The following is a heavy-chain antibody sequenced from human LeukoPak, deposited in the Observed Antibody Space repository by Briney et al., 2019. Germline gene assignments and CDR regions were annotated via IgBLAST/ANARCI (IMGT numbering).Heavy chain of an antibody. Sequence: GGSLRLSCAASGFTFSSYAMHWVRQAPGKGLEWVAFIRYDGSNKYYADSVKGRFTISRDNSKNTLCLQMNSLRAEDTAVYYCAKDWSPASGRGGYFDYWGQGTLVTVSS. J-gene: IGHJ4*02. CDR3: AKDWSPASGRGGYFDY. CDR2: IRYDGSNK. D-gene: IGHD2-15*01. V-gene: IGHV3-30*02. CDR1: GFTFSSYA.